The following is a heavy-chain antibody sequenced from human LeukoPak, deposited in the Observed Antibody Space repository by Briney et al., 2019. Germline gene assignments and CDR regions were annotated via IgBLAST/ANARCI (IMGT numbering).Heavy chain of an antibody. CDR3: ARDPIRITMIPNWFDP. V-gene: IGHV3-30-3*01. Sequence: GGSLRLSCAASEFTFSSYAMHWVRQAPGKGLEWVAVISYDGSNKYYADSVKGRFTISRDNSKNTLYLQMNSLRAEDTAVYYCARDPIRITMIPNWFDPWGQGTLVTVSS. J-gene: IGHJ5*02. D-gene: IGHD3-22*01. CDR2: ISYDGSNK. CDR1: EFTFSSYA.